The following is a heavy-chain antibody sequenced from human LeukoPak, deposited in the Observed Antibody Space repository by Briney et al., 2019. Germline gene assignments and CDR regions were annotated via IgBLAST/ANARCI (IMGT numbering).Heavy chain of an antibody. J-gene: IGHJ4*02. CDR1: GYTFTDYS. V-gene: IGHV1-3*04. D-gene: IGHD1-26*01. Sequence: ASVKVSCKASGYTFTDYSIHWVRQAPGQRLEWVGWINTGNGNTQCSQKFQGRVTITRDTSANTAYLELSSLRFEDTAIYYCARVFRNRSYKDYWGQGTLVTVSS. CDR2: INTGNGNT. CDR3: ARVFRNRSYKDY.